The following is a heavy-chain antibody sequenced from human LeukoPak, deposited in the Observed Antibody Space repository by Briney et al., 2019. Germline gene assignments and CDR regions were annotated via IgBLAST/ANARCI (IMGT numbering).Heavy chain of an antibody. CDR2: ISSTGGTI. D-gene: IGHD3-10*01. CDR1: GFNFNSYE. V-gene: IGHV3-48*03. CDR3: ARGGEYFDY. Sequence: GGSLRLSCAASGFNFNSYEVNWVRQAPGKGLEWLSYISSTGGTIYYADSVKGRFTISRDNAKNSLYLQMNSLRAEDTAVYYCARGGEYFDYWGQGTLVTVSS. J-gene: IGHJ4*02.